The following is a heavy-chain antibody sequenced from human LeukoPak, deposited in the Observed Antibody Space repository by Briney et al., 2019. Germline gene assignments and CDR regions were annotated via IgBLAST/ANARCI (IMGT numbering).Heavy chain of an antibody. CDR1: GGSFSSYA. V-gene: IGHV1-69*13. D-gene: IGHD3-10*01. CDR2: IIPIFGTA. CDR3: ARGARFGELFAGEDAFDI. Sequence: SVKVSCKASGGSFSSYAISWVRQAPGQGLEWMGGIIPIFGTANYAQKFQGRVTITADESTSTAYMELGSLRSEDTAVYYCARGARFGELFAGEDAFDIWGQGTMVTVSS. J-gene: IGHJ3*02.